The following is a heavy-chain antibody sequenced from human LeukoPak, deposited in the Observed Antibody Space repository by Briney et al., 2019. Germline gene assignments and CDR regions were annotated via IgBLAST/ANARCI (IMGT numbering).Heavy chain of an antibody. CDR1: GGSFSGYY. CDR2: INHSGST. Sequence: PSETLSLTCAVYGGSFSGYYWSWIRQPPGKGLEWIGEINHSGSTNYNPSLKSRVTISVDTSKNQFSLKLSSVTAADTAVYYCARERRKGITMIVVVKVCPYFDYWGQGTLVTVSS. J-gene: IGHJ4*02. CDR3: ARERRKGITMIVVVKVCPYFDY. D-gene: IGHD3-22*01. V-gene: IGHV4-34*01.